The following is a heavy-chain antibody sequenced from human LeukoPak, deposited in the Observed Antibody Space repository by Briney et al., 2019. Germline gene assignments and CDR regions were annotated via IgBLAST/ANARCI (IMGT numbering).Heavy chain of an antibody. Sequence: SETLSLTCTVSGGSISSYYWSWIRQPPGKGLEWIGYIYYSGSTNYNPSLKSRVTISVDTSKNQVSLKLSSVTAADTAVYYCASRPGGYYDSSGYYYTWGQGTLVTVSS. D-gene: IGHD3-22*01. CDR3: ASRPGGYYDSSGYYYT. J-gene: IGHJ4*02. CDR1: GGSISSYY. V-gene: IGHV4-59*08. CDR2: IYYSGST.